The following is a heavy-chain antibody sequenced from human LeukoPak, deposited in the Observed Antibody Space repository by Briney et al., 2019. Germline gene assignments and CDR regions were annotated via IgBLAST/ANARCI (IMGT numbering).Heavy chain of an antibody. Sequence: GGSLRLSCAASGFTFSSNAMSWVRQAPGKGLEWVSAIGGSGDFTYYAEYVKGRFTISRDNSKKTLYLQMNSLRAEDTAVYYCAKANRGWGVITKDWGQGTLVTVSS. V-gene: IGHV3-23*01. CDR2: IGGSGDFT. D-gene: IGHD3-10*01. J-gene: IGHJ4*02. CDR1: GFTFSSNA. CDR3: AKANRGWGVITKD.